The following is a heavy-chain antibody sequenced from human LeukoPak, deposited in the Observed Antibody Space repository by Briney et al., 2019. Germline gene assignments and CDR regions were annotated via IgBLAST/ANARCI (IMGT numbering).Heavy chain of an antibody. CDR1: GFTFSSYE. CDR3: AELGITMIGGV. J-gene: IGHJ6*04. Sequence: GGSLRLSCAASGFTFSSYEMNWVRQAPGKGLEWVSYISSGGSSIYYADSVKGRFTISRDNSKNSLYLQMSNLKAEDTAVYYCAELGITMIGGVWGKGTTVTISS. V-gene: IGHV3-48*03. CDR2: ISSGGSSI. D-gene: IGHD3-10*02.